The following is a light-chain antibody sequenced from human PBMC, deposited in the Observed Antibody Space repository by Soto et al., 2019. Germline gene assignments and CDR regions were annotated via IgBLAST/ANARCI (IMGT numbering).Light chain of an antibody. CDR1: QSVSSSF. J-gene: IGKJ1*01. V-gene: IGKV3-20*01. Sequence: EIVLTQSPGTLSLSPGERATLSCRASQSVSSSFLAWYQQKPGQAHRLLIYGASNRATGIPDRFSGSGSGTDFTLTISRLEPEDFAVYYCQQYFTSPWAFGQGTKVAIE. CDR3: QQYFTSPWA. CDR2: GAS.